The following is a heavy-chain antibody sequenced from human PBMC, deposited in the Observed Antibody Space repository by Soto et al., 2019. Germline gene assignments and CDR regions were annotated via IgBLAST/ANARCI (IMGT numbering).Heavy chain of an antibody. J-gene: IGHJ4*02. CDR2: ISGSGSGT. Sequence: PARSLRLSCAPSAFIFSSYAMSWVRQAPGKGLGWVARISGSGSGTYYTDSVKGRFTISRDISKNTLYLQMDSLRAEDTAVYYCARLFGPSTIAARLDYWGQGTLVTVSS. CDR1: AFIFSSYA. V-gene: IGHV3-23*01. CDR3: ARLFGPSTIAARLDY. D-gene: IGHD6-6*01.